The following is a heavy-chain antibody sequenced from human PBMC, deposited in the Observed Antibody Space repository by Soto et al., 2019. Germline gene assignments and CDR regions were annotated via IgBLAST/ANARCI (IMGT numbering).Heavy chain of an antibody. D-gene: IGHD6-19*01. J-gene: IGHJ4*02. Sequence: SETLSLTCTVSGGSISSSSYYWGWIRQPPGKGLEWIGSIYYSGSTYYNPSLKSRVTISVDTSKNQFSLKLSSVTAADTAVYYCARRGHRGWLVELGDYWGQGTLVTVSS. CDR3: ARRGHRGWLVELGDY. CDR1: GGSISSSSYY. CDR2: IYYSGST. V-gene: IGHV4-39*01.